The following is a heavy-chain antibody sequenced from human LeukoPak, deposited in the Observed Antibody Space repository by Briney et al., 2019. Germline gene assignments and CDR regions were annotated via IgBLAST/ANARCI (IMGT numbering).Heavy chain of an antibody. D-gene: IGHD4-23*01. CDR3: ARDYGGSSPFDY. V-gene: IGHV3-66*01. CDR2: LYTGETT. J-gene: IGHJ4*02. CDR1: GLTVTKNY. Sequence: GGSLRLSCVVSGLTVTKNYISWVRQAPGKGLEWVSLLYTGETTFYADSVKGRFTISRDNAKNSLYLQMNSLRAEDTAVYYCARDYGGSSPFDYWGQGTLVTVSS.